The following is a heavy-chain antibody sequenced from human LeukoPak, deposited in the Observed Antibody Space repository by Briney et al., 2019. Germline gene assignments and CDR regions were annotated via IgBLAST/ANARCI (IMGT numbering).Heavy chain of an antibody. D-gene: IGHD6-13*01. CDR2: ISGSGGST. CDR3: AKSRYSSSWYRDFDY. CDR1: GSTFSSCA. Sequence: GGSLRLSCAASGSTFSSCAMSWVRQAPGKGLEWVSGISGSGGSTYYADSVRGRFTISRDNSNNTLYLQMNSLRAEDTAVYYCAKSRYSSSWYRDFDYWGQGTLVTVSS. V-gene: IGHV3-23*01. J-gene: IGHJ4*02.